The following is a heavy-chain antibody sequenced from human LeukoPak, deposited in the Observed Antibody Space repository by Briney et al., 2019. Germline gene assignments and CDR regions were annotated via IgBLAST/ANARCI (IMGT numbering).Heavy chain of an antibody. J-gene: IGHJ4*02. D-gene: IGHD2-2*01. V-gene: IGHV3-30-3*01. CDR2: ISYDGSNK. CDR1: GFTFSSYA. Sequence: GGSLRLSCAASGFTFSSYAMHWVRQAPGKGLEWVAVISYDGSNKYYADSVKGRFTISRDNSKNTLYLQMNSLRAEDTAVYYCAKDSRIIVVVPADIDYWGQGTLVTVSS. CDR3: AKDSRIIVVVPADIDY.